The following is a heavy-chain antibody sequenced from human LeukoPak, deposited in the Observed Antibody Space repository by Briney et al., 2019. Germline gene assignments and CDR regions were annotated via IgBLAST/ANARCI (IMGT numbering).Heavy chain of an antibody. CDR3: ARAPPVVPAADGWFDP. J-gene: IGHJ5*02. CDR2: ISAYNGNT. CDR1: GYTLTSYG. Sequence: ASVKVSCKASGYTLTSYGISWVRQAPGQGLEWMGWISAYNGNTNYAQKLQGRVTMTTDTSTSTAYMELRSLRSDDTAVYYCARAPPVVPAADGWFDPWGQGTLVTVSS. V-gene: IGHV1-18*04. D-gene: IGHD2-2*01.